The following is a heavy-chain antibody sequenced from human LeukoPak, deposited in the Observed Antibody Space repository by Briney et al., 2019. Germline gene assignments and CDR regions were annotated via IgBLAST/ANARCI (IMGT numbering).Heavy chain of an antibody. D-gene: IGHD6-19*01. CDR1: GYSFTSYC. Sequence: GESLKISCKGSGYSFTSYCIGCVRQMPGKGLEWMGIIYPGDSDTRYSPSFQGQVTISADKSISTAYLQWSSLKASDTAMYYCARHQWLTSVDYWGQGTLVTVSS. CDR3: ARHQWLTSVDY. V-gene: IGHV5-51*01. J-gene: IGHJ4*02. CDR2: IYPGDSDT.